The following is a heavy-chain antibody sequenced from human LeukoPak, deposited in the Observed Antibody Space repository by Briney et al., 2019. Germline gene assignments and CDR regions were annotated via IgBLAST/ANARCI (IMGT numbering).Heavy chain of an antibody. CDR1: GFTFTSSA. J-gene: IGHJ4*02. V-gene: IGHV1-58*01. CDR3: AADHLLYDSSGSKEN. Sequence: SVKVSCKASGFTFTSSAVQWVRQARGQRLEWIGWIVVGSGNTNYAQKFQERVTITRDMSTSTAYMELSSLRSEDTAVYYCAADHLLYDSSGSKENWGQGTLVTVSS. D-gene: IGHD3-22*01. CDR2: IVVGSGNT.